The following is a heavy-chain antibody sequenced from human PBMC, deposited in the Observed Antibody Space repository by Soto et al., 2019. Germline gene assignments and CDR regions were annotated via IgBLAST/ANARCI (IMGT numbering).Heavy chain of an antibody. CDR1: GGTFSNYA. D-gene: IGHD2-2*01. V-gene: IGHV1-69*01. CDR2: IIPIVGTG. CDR3: SRVVILVPTASTHYYYHMDV. Sequence: QVQLVQSGAEVRKPGSSVTVSCKASGGTFSNYAISWVRQAPGQGLEWMGGIIPIVGTGSYAQKFQGRVTITADEPTTTAYMELSSLIFADTAVYYCSRVVILVPTASTHYYYHMDVWGPGTTVTVS. J-gene: IGHJ6*02.